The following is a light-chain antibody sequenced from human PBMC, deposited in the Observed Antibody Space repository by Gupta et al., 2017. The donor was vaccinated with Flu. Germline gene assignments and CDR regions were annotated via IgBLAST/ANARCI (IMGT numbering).Light chain of an antibody. CDR3: SSYTSSSTPYV. Sequence: QSALTQPASVSGSPGQSITISCTGPSSDVGGYNYPSWYQQHPGKAPKLMIYEVSNRPSGVSNRFSGSKSSNTASLTISWLQSEDEADYYCSSYTSSSTPYVFGTGTKVTVL. CDR1: SSDVGGYNY. CDR2: EVS. V-gene: IGLV2-14*01. J-gene: IGLJ1*01.